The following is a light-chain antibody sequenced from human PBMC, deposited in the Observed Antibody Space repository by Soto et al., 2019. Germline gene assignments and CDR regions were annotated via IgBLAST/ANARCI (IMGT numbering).Light chain of an antibody. CDR1: QSVSSSY. J-gene: IGKJ1*01. CDR3: QQYDSSPRT. V-gene: IGKV3-20*01. Sequence: EIVLTQSPGTLSLXXXXXXXLXXXXSQSVSSSYLAWYQQKPGQAPRLLIYGASSRATGIPDRFSGSGSGTEFTLTIGRLEPEDFAVYYCQQYDSSPRTFGQVTNVDIK. CDR2: GAS.